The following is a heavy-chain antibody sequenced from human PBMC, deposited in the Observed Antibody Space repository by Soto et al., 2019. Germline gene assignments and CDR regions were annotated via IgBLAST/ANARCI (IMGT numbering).Heavy chain of an antibody. Sequence: PSEPLSVTCRISGAFIRKSRFYWAWIRKPPGEGLEWIGSIYHTGNAYYNPSLKSRVTISVDTSKNQFSLKLTSVTAADAALYYCARDFFDSSDYTTNWFDPWGQGTLVTVS. CDR2: IYHTGNA. V-gene: IGHV4-39*01. CDR1: GAFIRKSRFY. D-gene: IGHD3-22*01. J-gene: IGHJ5*02. CDR3: ARDFFDSSDYTTNWFDP.